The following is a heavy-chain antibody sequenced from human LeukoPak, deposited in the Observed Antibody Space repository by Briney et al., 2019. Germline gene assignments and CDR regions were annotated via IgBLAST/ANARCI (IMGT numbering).Heavy chain of an antibody. CDR2: MNPNSGNT. V-gene: IGHV1-8*01. CDR3: ARAQWLGTYYYYYMDV. CDR1: GYTFTSYD. Sequence: ASVKVSCKASGYTFTSYDINWVRQATGQGLEWMGWMNPNSGNTGYAQKFQGRVTMTRNTSISTAYMELSSLRSEDTAVYYCARAQWLGTYYYYYMDVWGKGTTVTISS. D-gene: IGHD6-19*01. J-gene: IGHJ6*03.